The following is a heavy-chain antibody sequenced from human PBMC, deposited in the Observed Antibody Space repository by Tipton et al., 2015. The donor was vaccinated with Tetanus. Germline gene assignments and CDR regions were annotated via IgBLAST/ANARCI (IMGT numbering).Heavy chain of an antibody. CDR1: GSTFDEHA. Sequence: SLRLSFAVSGSTFDEHAMHWVRQAPGKGLEWVSGILWNSARIDYADSVRGRFTISIDNARNSLYLEMNSLRAEDTALYYCTKDLSPGGADRWGQGTLVIVSS. D-gene: IGHD4-23*01. J-gene: IGHJ5*02. CDR2: ILWNSARI. CDR3: TKDLSPGGADR. V-gene: IGHV3-9*01.